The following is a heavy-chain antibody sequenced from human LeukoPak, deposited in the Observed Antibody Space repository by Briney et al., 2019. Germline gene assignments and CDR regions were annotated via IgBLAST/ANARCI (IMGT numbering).Heavy chain of an antibody. CDR3: AREYSGQPGY. V-gene: IGHV1-2*02. D-gene: IGHD2-15*01. CDR1: VYTFTGYY. CDR2: INPKSGGT. J-gene: IGHJ4*02. Sequence: ASVKVSCKASVYTFTGYYMHGVRQAPGQGREWMGWINPKSGGTNYAQKFQGRVTMTRDTSSSTAYMELSRLRSDDTAVYYSAREYSGQPGYWGQGTLVTVSS.